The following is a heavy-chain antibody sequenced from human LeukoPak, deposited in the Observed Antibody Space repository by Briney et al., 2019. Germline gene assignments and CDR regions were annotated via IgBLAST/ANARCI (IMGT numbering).Heavy chain of an antibody. CDR3: ARDSEQQLVLYYYYYMDV. Sequence: ASVKVSCKASGYTFTSYGISWVRQAPGQGLEWMGWISAYNGNKNYAQKLQGRVTMTTDTSTSTAYMELRSLRSDDTAVYYCARDSEQQLVLYYYYYMDVWGKGTTVTVSS. J-gene: IGHJ6*03. V-gene: IGHV1-18*01. D-gene: IGHD6-13*01. CDR1: GYTFTSYG. CDR2: ISAYNGNK.